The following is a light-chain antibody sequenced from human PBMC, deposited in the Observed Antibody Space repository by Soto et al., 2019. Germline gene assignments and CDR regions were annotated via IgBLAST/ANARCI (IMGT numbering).Light chain of an antibody. CDR1: QTVSNN. Sequence: EIVMTQSPVTLYVSPGERATLSCRASQTVSNNLAWYQQKPGRAPRLLIHGASTRATGIPARFSGSGSGTEFTLTISSLQSEDFAIYYCQLYHNRPPWTFGQGTKVEFK. J-gene: IGKJ1*01. CDR2: GAS. CDR3: QLYHNRPPWT. V-gene: IGKV3-15*01.